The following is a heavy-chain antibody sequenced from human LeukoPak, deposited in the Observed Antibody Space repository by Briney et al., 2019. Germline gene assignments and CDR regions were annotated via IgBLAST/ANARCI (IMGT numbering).Heavy chain of an antibody. CDR1: GFTFSSYS. J-gene: IGHJ4*02. V-gene: IGHV3-48*02. CDR2: ISSSSGTI. Sequence: PGGSLRLSCAASGFTFSSYSMHWVRQAPGKGLEWVSYISSSSGTIYYADSVKGRFTISRDNAKNSLYLQMNSQRDEDTAVYYCARAAYNAADYWGQGTLVTVSS. CDR3: ARAAYNAADY. D-gene: IGHD5-24*01.